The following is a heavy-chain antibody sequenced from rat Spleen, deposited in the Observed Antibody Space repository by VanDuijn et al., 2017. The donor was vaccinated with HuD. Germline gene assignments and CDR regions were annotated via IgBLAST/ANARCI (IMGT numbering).Heavy chain of an antibody. CDR3: TRSHYGDTYTWFPY. Sequence: QVQLKESGPGLVQPSQTLSLTCTVSGFSLNNYGVIWVRQPPGKGLEWMGVIWSGGSTDYNSVLKSRLSISRDTSKSQVFLKRNSLQTEDTAIYFCTRSHYGDTYTWFPYWGHGTLVTVSS. V-gene: IGHV2-13*01. CDR1: GFSLNNYG. J-gene: IGHJ3*01. CDR2: IWSGGST. D-gene: IGHD2-2*01.